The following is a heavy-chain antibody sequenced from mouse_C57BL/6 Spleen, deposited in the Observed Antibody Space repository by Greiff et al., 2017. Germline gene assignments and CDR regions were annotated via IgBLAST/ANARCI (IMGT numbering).Heavy chain of an antibody. CDR1: GYTFTDYY. D-gene: IGHD2-1*01. Sequence: EVQLQQSGPELVKPGASVKISCKASGYTFTDYYMNWVKQSHGKSLEWIGDINPNNGGTSYNQKFKGKATLTVDKSSSTAYMELRSLTSEDSAVYYCARWELRAYYFDYWGQGTTLTVSS. V-gene: IGHV1-26*01. CDR2: INPNNGGT. J-gene: IGHJ2*01. CDR3: ARWELRAYYFDY.